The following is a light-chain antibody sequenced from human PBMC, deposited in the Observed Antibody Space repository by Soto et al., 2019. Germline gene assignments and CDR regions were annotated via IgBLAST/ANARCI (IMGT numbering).Light chain of an antibody. V-gene: IGKV3-15*01. CDR1: QHVSSN. Sequence: EIVMTQSPATLSVSPGGSATLSCRASQHVSSNFAWYRQKPGQAPMLLIYRASTRATGIPAWFSGSGSGTDFTLTISSLQSEDFAVYYCQQYNNWPYTFGQGTKLEIK. J-gene: IGKJ2*01. CDR2: RAS. CDR3: QQYNNWPYT.